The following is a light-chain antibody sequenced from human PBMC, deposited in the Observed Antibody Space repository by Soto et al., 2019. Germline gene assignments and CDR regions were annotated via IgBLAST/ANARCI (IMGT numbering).Light chain of an antibody. CDR3: CSYAGSSTFVV. CDR2: EGS. J-gene: IGLJ2*01. Sequence: QSALTQPASVSGSPGQSITISCTGTGSDIGGYNHVSWYQHHPGKAPKLMIYEGSKRPSGVSNRFSGSKSGNTASLTISGLQAEDEADYYCCSYAGSSTFVVFGGGTKLTVL. CDR1: GSDIGGYNH. V-gene: IGLV2-23*03.